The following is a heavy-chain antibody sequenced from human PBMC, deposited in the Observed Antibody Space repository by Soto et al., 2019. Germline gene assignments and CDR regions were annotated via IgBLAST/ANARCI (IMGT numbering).Heavy chain of an antibody. CDR3: AIARGLYSSSWYLDY. V-gene: IGHV1-2*04. J-gene: IGHJ4*02. CDR2: INPNSGGT. D-gene: IGHD6-13*01. Sequence: QVQLVQSGAEVKKPGASVKVSCKASGYTFTGYYMHWVRQAPGQGLEWMGWINPNSGGTNYAQKFQGWVTMTRDTSISTAYMELSRLRSDDTAVYYCAIARGLYSSSWYLDYWGQGTLVTVSS. CDR1: GYTFTGYY.